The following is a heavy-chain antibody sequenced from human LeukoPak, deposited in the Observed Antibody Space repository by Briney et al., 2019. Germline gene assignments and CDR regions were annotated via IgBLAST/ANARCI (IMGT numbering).Heavy chain of an antibody. J-gene: IGHJ4*02. Sequence: GASVKVSCKASGGTFSSYAISWVRQAPGQRLEWMGWINAGNGNTKYSQKFQGRVTITRDTSASTAYMELSSLRSEDTAVYYCARVYYGSGSYYFDYWGQGTLVTVSS. D-gene: IGHD3-10*01. V-gene: IGHV1-3*01. CDR3: ARVYYGSGSYYFDY. CDR1: GGTFSSYA. CDR2: INAGNGNT.